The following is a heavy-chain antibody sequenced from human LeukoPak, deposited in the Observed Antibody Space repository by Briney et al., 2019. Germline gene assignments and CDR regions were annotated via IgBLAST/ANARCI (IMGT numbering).Heavy chain of an antibody. V-gene: IGHV3-48*01. Sequence: GGSLRLSCAASGFTFRSYSMNWVRQAPGKGLEWVSYISSSSSSTIYYADSVKGRFTISRDNAKNSLYLQMNSLRAEDTAVYYCARAVGYCSSTSCYYFDYWGQGTLVTVSS. CDR1: GFTFRSYS. CDR2: ISSSSSSTI. D-gene: IGHD2-2*01. CDR3: ARAVGYCSSTSCYYFDY. J-gene: IGHJ4*02.